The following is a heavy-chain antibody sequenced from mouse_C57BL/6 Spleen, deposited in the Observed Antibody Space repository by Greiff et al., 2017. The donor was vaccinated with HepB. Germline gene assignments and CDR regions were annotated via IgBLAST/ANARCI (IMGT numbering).Heavy chain of an antibody. Sequence: EVQLQQSGPVLVKPGASVKMSCKASGYTFTDYYMNWVKQSHGKSLEWIGVINPYNGGTSYNQKFKGKATLTVDKSSSTAYMELNSLTSEDSAVYYCARAGTTVVADYFDYWGQGTTLTVSS. D-gene: IGHD1-1*01. CDR3: ARAGTTVVADYFDY. CDR2: INPYNGGT. J-gene: IGHJ2*01. V-gene: IGHV1-19*01. CDR1: GYTFTDYY.